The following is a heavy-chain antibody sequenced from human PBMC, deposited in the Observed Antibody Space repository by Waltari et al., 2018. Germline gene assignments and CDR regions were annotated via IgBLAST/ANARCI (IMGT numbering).Heavy chain of an antibody. Sequence: QVQLVASGGGVVQPGRSLRLSCAASGFTFSSYAMHLVRQAPGTGLEWVAVISYDGSNKYYADSVKGRFTISRDNSKNTLYLQMNSLRAEDTAVYYCARDRRYCSSTSCYLFDYWGQGTLVTVSS. CDR1: GFTFSSYA. V-gene: IGHV3-30*01. J-gene: IGHJ4*02. CDR3: ARDRRYCSSTSCYLFDY. CDR2: ISYDGSNK. D-gene: IGHD2-2*01.